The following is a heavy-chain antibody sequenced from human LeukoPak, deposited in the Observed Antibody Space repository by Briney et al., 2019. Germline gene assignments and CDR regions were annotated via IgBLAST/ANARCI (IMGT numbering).Heavy chain of an antibody. D-gene: IGHD6-13*01. CDR1: GFTFSSYW. Sequence: GGSLRLSCAASGFTFSSYWMSWVRQAPGKGLEWVANIKQDGSEKYYVDSVKGRFTISRDNAKNSLYLQMNSLRAEDTAVYYCARDQGSSWSDDAFDIWGQGTMVTVSS. CDR2: IKQDGSEK. J-gene: IGHJ3*02. CDR3: ARDQGSSWSDDAFDI. V-gene: IGHV3-7*01.